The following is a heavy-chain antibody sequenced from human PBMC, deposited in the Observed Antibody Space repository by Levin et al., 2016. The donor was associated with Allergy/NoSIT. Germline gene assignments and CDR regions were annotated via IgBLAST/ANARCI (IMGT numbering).Heavy chain of an antibody. V-gene: IGHV3-48*03. CDR2: IDISGSTI. CDR3: ARGGSSGYSA. D-gene: IGHD3-22*01. Sequence: WIRQPPGKGLEWLSYIDISGSTIYYADSVKGRFTISRDNAKNSLDLQMNSLRAEDTAVYYCARGGSSGYSAWGQGTLVTVSS. J-gene: IGHJ5*02.